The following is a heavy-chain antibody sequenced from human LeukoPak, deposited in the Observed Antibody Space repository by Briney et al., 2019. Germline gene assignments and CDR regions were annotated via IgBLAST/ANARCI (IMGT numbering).Heavy chain of an antibody. CDR1: GYTFTGYY. V-gene: IGHV1-2*02. J-gene: IGHJ4*02. CDR2: INPNSGNT. CDR3: APTAWGPRTFYFDY. D-gene: IGHD3-16*01. Sequence: ASVKVSFKASGYTFTGYYMHWVRQAPGQGLEWMGWINPNSGNTNYAQKFQGRVTMTRDTSISTAYMELSSLRSDDTAVYYCAPTAWGPRTFYFDYWGQGTLVTVSS.